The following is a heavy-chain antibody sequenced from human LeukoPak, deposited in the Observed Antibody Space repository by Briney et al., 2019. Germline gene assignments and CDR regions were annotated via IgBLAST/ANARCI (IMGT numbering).Heavy chain of an antibody. D-gene: IGHD6-13*01. J-gene: IGHJ4*02. Sequence: SVKVSCKPSGGTFSSYVINWVRQAPGQGLEWMGRIIPILGTANYAQRFQGRVTMTADTSTSTSYMELRSLRSDDTAVYYCAREHSSSWDQFDYWGQGTLVTVSS. V-gene: IGHV1-69*04. CDR1: GGTFSSYV. CDR3: AREHSSSWDQFDY. CDR2: IIPILGTA.